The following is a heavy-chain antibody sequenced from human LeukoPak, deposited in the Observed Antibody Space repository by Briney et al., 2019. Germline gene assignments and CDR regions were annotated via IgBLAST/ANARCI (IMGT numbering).Heavy chain of an antibody. D-gene: IGHD6-13*01. CDR1: GYTFAGYY. Sequence: GASVKVSCKASGYTFAGYYMHWVRQAPGQGLEWMGWINPNSGGTNYAQKFQGRVTMTRDTSISTAYMELSRLRSDDTAVYYCAREGSFGDSSSWYSGGFDYWGQGTLVTVSS. V-gene: IGHV1-2*02. J-gene: IGHJ4*02. CDR3: AREGSFGDSSSWYSGGFDY. CDR2: INPNSGGT.